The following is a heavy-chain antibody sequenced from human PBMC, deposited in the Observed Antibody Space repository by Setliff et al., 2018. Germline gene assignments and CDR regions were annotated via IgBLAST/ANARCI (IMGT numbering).Heavy chain of an antibody. J-gene: IGHJ5*02. CDR1: GYTFTSYG. CDR3: ARGYRGYYNFWSGSQGANWFDP. V-gene: IGHV1-69*13. Sequence: SVKVSCKASGYTFTSYGISWVRQAPGQGLEWMGGIIPIFGTANYARKFQGRVTITADESTSTAYMELSSLRSEDTAVYYCARGYRGYYNFWSGSQGANWFDPWGQGTLVTVSS. D-gene: IGHD3-3*01. CDR2: IIPIFGTA.